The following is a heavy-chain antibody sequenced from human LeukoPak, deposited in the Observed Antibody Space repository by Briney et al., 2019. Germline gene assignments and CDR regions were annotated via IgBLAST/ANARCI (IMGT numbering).Heavy chain of an antibody. CDR2: IYYSGST. D-gene: IGHD3-22*01. Sequence: SETLSLTCTVSGGSNSSGGYYWSWIRQHPGKGLEWIGYIYYSGSTYYNPSLKSRVTISVDTSKNQFSLKLSSVTAADTAVYYCASAIRNYYDSSGYIPGAFDIWGQGTMVTVSS. J-gene: IGHJ3*02. CDR3: ASAIRNYYDSSGYIPGAFDI. CDR1: GGSNSSGGYY. V-gene: IGHV4-31*03.